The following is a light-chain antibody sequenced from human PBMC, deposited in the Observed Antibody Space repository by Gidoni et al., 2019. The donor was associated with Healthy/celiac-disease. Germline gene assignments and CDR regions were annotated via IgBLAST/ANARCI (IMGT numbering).Light chain of an antibody. Sequence: DIQMTQSPSSLSASVGDRVTITCRASQSISSYLNWDQQKPGQAPKLLIYAASSLQSGVPSRFSGSGSGTDFTLTISSLQPEDFATYYCQQSYSTPMYTFGQGTKLEIK. CDR3: QQSYSTPMYT. J-gene: IGKJ2*01. CDR1: QSISSY. V-gene: IGKV1-39*01. CDR2: AAS.